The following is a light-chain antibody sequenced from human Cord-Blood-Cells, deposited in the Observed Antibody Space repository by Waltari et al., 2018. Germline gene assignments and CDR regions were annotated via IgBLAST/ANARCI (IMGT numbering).Light chain of an antibody. Sequence: YVLTQPPSVSVAPGKTARITCGGNNIGSKSVHWYQQKPGQAPVLVIYYDSDRPSGIPERFSGSNSGNTATLTISRVEAGDEADYYCQVWDSSSDHPVFGGGTKLTVL. J-gene: IGLJ3*02. CDR1: NIGSKS. CDR3: QVWDSSSDHPV. CDR2: YDS. V-gene: IGLV3-21*04.